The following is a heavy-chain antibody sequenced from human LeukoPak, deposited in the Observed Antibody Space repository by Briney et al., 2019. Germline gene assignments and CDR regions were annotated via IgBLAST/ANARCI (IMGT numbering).Heavy chain of an antibody. Sequence: SETLSLTCTVSGYSISSGYYWGRIRQPPGKGLEWIGSIYRSGSTYYNPSLKSRVTISVDTSKNQFSLKLSSVTAADTAVYYCARFSLLRFLEWLPAASDYWGQGTLVTVSS. J-gene: IGHJ4*02. V-gene: IGHV4-38-2*02. CDR2: IYRSGST. CDR1: GYSISSGYY. D-gene: IGHD3-3*01. CDR3: ARFSLLRFLEWLPAASDY.